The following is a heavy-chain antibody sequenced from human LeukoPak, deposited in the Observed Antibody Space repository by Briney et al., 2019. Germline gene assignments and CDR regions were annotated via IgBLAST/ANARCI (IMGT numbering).Heavy chain of an antibody. J-gene: IGHJ4*02. CDR3: ANGPNYNILTGFYRDKYFDF. CDR1: GFTFSSYG. Sequence: PGGSLRLSCAAFGFTFSSYGMHWVRQAPGKGLDWVAFIRYDGSNRYYADSVKGRFTISRDNSKNTLYLQMNSLRAEDTAVYYCANGPNYNILTGFYRDKYFDFWGQGTLVSVSS. D-gene: IGHD3-9*01. CDR2: IRYDGSNR. V-gene: IGHV3-30*02.